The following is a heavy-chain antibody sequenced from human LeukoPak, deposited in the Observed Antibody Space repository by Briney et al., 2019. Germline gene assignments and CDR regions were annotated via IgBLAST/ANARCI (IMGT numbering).Heavy chain of an antibody. CDR2: ISGSSSFI. D-gene: IGHD3-9*01. V-gene: IGHV3-21*01. J-gene: IGHJ5*02. Sequence: LSCVASGFTFSTYSMNWVRQAPGKGLQWVSSISGSSSFISYADSVKGRFTISRDNAKNSLYLQMNSLRAEDTAVYYCARDLTPGGTRFGXFDPWGQGTLVTVSS. CDR3: ARDLTPGGTRFGXFDP. CDR1: GFTFSTYS.